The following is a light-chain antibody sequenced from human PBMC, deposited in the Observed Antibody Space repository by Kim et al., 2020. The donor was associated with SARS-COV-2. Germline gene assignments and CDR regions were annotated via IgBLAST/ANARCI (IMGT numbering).Light chain of an antibody. J-gene: IGKJ4*01. CDR2: WAS. V-gene: IGKV4-1*01. CDR1: QSILYRSKNKNH. Sequence: DIVMTQSPDSLAVSLGERATFNCKSSQSILYRSKNKNHLAWYQQKPGQPPKLLVYWASTRESGVPDRFSGSGSGTDFTLTISSLQAGDGAVYYCQQYYTPPPAVGGGTQVDIK. CDR3: QQYYTPPPA.